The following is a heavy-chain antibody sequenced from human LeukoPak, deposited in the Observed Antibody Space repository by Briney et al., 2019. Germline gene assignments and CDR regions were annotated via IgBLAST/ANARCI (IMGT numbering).Heavy chain of an antibody. Sequence: PSETLSLTCTLSGDSISSRVSYWGWIRQPPGKGLEWIGSMYYSGSTYYNSSHKSRLTLSVDTSRSQFSLKLSSVTAADTAVYYCATTRAYSSNWYYYDYWGLGTLVTVSS. CDR3: ATTRAYSSNWYYYDY. D-gene: IGHD6-13*01. CDR1: GDSISSRVSY. CDR2: MYYSGST. J-gene: IGHJ4*02. V-gene: IGHV4-39*01.